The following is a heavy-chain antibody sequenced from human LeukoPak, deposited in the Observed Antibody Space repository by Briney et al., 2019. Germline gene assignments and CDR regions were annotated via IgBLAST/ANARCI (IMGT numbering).Heavy chain of an antibody. CDR2: ISWNSGSI. J-gene: IGHJ3*01. CDR1: GFTFDDYA. D-gene: IGHD3-16*01. V-gene: IGHV3-9*01. CDR3: AKEGDGNPYPN. Sequence: PGGSLRLSCAASGFTFDDYAMHWVRQAPGKGLEWVSGISWNSGSIGYADSVKGRFTISRDNSKNTLYLQMNSLRAEDTAVYYCAKEGDGNPYPNWGQGTMVTVSS.